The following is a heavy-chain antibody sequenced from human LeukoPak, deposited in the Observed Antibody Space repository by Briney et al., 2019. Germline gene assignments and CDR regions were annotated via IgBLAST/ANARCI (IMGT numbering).Heavy chain of an antibody. V-gene: IGHV1-2*02. D-gene: IGHD6-13*01. J-gene: IGHJ3*02. CDR2: INPNSGGT. CDR3: ARGGIYSSSWYGFTDAFDI. CDR1: GGTFSSYA. Sequence: ASVKVSCKASGGTFSSYAISWVRQAPGQGLEWMGWINPNSGGTNYAQKFQGRVTMTRDTSISTAYMELSRLRSDDTAVYYCARGGIYSSSWYGFTDAFDIWGQGTMVTVSS.